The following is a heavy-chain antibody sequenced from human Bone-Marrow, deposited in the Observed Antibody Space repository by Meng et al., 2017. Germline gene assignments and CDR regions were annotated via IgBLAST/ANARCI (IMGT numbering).Heavy chain of an antibody. CDR2: INPNSGGT. D-gene: IGHD3-10*01. V-gene: IGHV1-2*06. J-gene: IGHJ5*02. Sequence: QVQLVAFGAEVKKPGASVKVSCKASGYTFTGYYMHWVRQAPGQGLEWMGRINPNSGGTNYAQKFQGRVTMTRDTSISTAYMELSRLRSDDTAVYYCARVSVRGVIRWFDPWGQGTLVTVSS. CDR1: GYTFTGYY. CDR3: ARVSVRGVIRWFDP.